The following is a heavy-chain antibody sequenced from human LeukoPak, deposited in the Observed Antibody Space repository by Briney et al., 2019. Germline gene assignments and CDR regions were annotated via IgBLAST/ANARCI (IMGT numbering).Heavy chain of an antibody. D-gene: IGHD3-22*01. CDR2: INTSGGST. CDR1: GFTFSSYA. J-gene: IGHJ4*02. Sequence: GESLRLSCAASGFTFSSYAMSWVRQAPGKGLEWVSGINTSGGSTAYADSVKGRFTISRDNPRNTLYMQMNSLRAEDTALYYCAIMHPYYDGNGYWVQWGQGTLVTVS. V-gene: IGHV3-23*01. CDR3: AIMHPYYDGNGYWVQ.